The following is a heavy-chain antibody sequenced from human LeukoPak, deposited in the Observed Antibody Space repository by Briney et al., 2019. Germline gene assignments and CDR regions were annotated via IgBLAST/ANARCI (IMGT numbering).Heavy chain of an antibody. Sequence: ASVKVSCKASGYTFTASYIHWARQAPGQGLEWMGWINPNSGGTNYAQKFQGRVTMTRDTSISRAYMEVSRLRSDDTAVYYCGTIWFGESYGMDVWGQGTTVTVSS. CDR2: INPNSGGT. CDR1: GYTFTASY. D-gene: IGHD3-10*01. V-gene: IGHV1-2*02. J-gene: IGHJ6*02. CDR3: GTIWFGESYGMDV.